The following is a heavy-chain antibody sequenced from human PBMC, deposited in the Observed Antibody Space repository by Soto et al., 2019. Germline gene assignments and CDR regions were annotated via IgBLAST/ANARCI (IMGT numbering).Heavy chain of an antibody. Sequence: GGSLRLSCAASGFTFSDYYMSWIRQAPGKGLEWVSYISSSSSYTNYADSVKGRFTISRDNAKNSLYLKMNSLRAEDTAVYYCARVRCSGGSCYGLVFSGWFDPWGQGTLVTVSS. V-gene: IGHV3-11*06. CDR1: GFTFSDYY. J-gene: IGHJ5*02. CDR3: ARVRCSGGSCYGLVFSGWFDP. D-gene: IGHD2-15*01. CDR2: ISSSSSYT.